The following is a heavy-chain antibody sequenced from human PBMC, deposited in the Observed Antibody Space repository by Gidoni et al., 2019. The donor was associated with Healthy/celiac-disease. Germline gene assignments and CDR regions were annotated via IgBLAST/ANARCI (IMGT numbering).Heavy chain of an antibody. CDR1: GYSFTSYW. V-gene: IGHV5-10-1*03. CDR3: ARTPTSTVVNPFDY. CDR2: IDPSDSYT. Sequence: EVQLVQSGAEVKKPGESMRNSCKGSGYSFTSYWISWVRDMHGKGLEWMVRIDPSDSYTNYSPSFQGHVTISADKSISTAYLQWSSLKASDTAMYYCARTPTSTVVNPFDYWGQGTLVTVSS. J-gene: IGHJ4*02. D-gene: IGHD4-17*01.